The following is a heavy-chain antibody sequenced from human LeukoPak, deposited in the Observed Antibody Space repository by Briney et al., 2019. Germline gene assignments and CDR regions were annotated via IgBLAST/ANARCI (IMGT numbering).Heavy chain of an antibody. J-gene: IGHJ4*02. CDR2: ISSSGRTT. V-gene: IGHV3-48*03. D-gene: IGHD4/OR15-4a*01. CDR1: GFTFSSYE. CDR3: ARRAGAYSHPYDY. Sequence: GGSLRLSCAASGFTFSSYEVNWVRQAPGKGLEWVSYISSSGRTTYYADSVKGRFTISRDNAKNSLYLQMNSLRAEDTAVYYCARRAGAYSHPYDYWGQGTLVTVSS.